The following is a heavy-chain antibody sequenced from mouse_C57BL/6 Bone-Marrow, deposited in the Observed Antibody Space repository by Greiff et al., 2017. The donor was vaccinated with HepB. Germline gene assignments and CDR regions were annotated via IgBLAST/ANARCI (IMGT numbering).Heavy chain of an antibody. CDR1: GYTFTSSW. Sequence: QVQLQQPGAELVKPGASVKLSCKASGYTFTSSWMHWVKQRPGQGLEWIGMIHPNSGSTNYNEKFKSKATLTVDKSSSTTYMQLSSRTSEDSAVYYCARWYYDGYYGAMDYWGQGTSVTVSS. CDR3: ARWYYDGYYGAMDY. J-gene: IGHJ4*01. CDR2: IHPNSGST. V-gene: IGHV1-64*01. D-gene: IGHD2-3*01.